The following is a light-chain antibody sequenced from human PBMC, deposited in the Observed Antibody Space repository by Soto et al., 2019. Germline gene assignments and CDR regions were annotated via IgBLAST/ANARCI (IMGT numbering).Light chain of an antibody. V-gene: IGKV1-5*03. CDR1: QSIAWW. CDR3: QQYSSPWM. J-gene: IGKJ1*01. CDR2: KAS. Sequence: DIQMTQSPSTLSASVGDRVTITCRASQSIAWWLAWYQQKPGKAPKLLIYKASILESGVPSRFSGSGSGTEFTLTISSLQPDDIATYYCQQYSSPWMFGQGTKVEIK.